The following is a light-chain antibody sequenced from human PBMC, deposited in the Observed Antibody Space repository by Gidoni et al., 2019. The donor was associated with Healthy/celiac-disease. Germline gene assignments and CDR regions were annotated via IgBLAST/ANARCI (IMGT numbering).Light chain of an antibody. CDR1: QSISSY. V-gene: IGKV1-39*01. CDR3: KQSYSTPPYT. CDR2: AAS. Sequence: IQMTQSPSSLSASVGDRVTITCRASQSISSYLNWYQQKPGKAPKLLIYAASRWQSGVPSRFSGSGSGTDFTLTISRRQPEDFATYYCKQSYSTPPYTFXQXTKLEIK. J-gene: IGKJ2*01.